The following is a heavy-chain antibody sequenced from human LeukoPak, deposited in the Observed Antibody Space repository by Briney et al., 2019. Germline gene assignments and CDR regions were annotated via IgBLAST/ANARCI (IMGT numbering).Heavy chain of an antibody. Sequence: ASVKVSCKASGYTFTSYGISWVRQAPGQGLECMGWINPNSGGTNYAQKFQGRVTMTRDTSISTAYMELSRLRSDDTAVYYCASVLLWFGELLSLDYWGQGTLVTVSS. CDR3: ASVLLWFGELLSLDY. CDR1: GYTFTSYG. D-gene: IGHD3-10*01. V-gene: IGHV1-2*02. CDR2: INPNSGGT. J-gene: IGHJ4*02.